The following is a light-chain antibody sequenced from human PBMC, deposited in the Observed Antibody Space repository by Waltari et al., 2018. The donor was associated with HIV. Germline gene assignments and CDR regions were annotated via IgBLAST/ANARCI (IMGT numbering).Light chain of an antibody. J-gene: IGKJ2*01. V-gene: IGKV3-15*01. Sequence: EIVMTQSPATLSVSPGERATLSCSASQSVSSNLAWYQQKPGQAPRLLIYSTSTRAPGIPARFSGSGSGTEFTLTISSLQSEDFAVYYCQQYNNWPPYTFGQGTKLEI. CDR1: QSVSSN. CDR2: STS. CDR3: QQYNNWPPYT.